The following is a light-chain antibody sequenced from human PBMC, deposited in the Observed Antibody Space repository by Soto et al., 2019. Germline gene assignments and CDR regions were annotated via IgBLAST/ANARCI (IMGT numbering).Light chain of an antibody. Sequence: EIGVTQSPATLSVSPGERATLACRASQSVSSNLAWYQQKPGQAPRLLIYGASTRATGLPAMFSGSGSGTEFTLTISTLPSDDSAVYYCQQYNRWPPEAFGQGTKVDIK. CDR2: GAS. V-gene: IGKV3-15*01. CDR3: QQYNRWPPEA. CDR1: QSVSSN. J-gene: IGKJ2*01.